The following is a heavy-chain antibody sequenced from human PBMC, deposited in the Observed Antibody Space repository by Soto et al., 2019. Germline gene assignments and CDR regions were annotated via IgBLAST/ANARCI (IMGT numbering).Heavy chain of an antibody. Sequence: LRLSCPDSGFTVSSYAMSWVRQAPGKGLEWVSGISGSAGSTYYADSVKGRFTISRDNSKNTLYLQMNSLRAEDTAVYYCAKHQYSDYLSAMDVWGQGTTVTVSS. CDR2: ISGSAGST. V-gene: IGHV3-23*01. CDR3: AKHQYSDYLSAMDV. D-gene: IGHD4-4*01. J-gene: IGHJ6*02. CDR1: GFTVSSYA.